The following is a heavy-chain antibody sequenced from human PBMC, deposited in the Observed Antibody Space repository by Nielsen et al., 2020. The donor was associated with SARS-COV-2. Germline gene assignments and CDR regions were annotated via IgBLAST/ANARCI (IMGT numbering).Heavy chain of an antibody. D-gene: IGHD5-24*01. CDR3: ASLDGSPFDY. Sequence: GESLKISCAASGFTFSSYEMNWVRQAPGKGLEWVSVIYSGGSTYYADSVKGRFTISRDNSKNTLYLQMNSLRAEDTAVYYCASLDGSPFDYWGQGTLVTVSS. V-gene: IGHV3-66*01. J-gene: IGHJ4*02. CDR1: GFTFSSYE. CDR2: IYSGGST.